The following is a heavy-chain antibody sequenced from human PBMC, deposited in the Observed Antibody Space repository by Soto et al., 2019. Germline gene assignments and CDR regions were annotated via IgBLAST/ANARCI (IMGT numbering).Heavy chain of an antibody. J-gene: IGHJ4*02. CDR1: GLTFSSYW. CDR2: INSAGSST. Sequence: EVQLVESGGGLVQPGGSLRLSCAASGLTFSSYWMHWVRQAPGKGLVWVSRINSAGSSTSYADSVKGRFTISRDNAKNSLYLQMITLRAEATALYYCALYHSVTTDYWGEGTLVTVS. CDR3: ALYHSVTTDY. V-gene: IGHV3-74*01. D-gene: IGHD4-17*01.